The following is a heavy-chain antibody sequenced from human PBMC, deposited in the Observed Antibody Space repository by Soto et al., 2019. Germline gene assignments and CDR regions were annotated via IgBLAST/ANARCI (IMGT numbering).Heavy chain of an antibody. V-gene: IGHV3-30*18. D-gene: IGHD2-21*01. CDR2: ISYDGSNK. CDR3: AKDPFIEYPGGVDY. CDR1: GFTFSSYG. J-gene: IGHJ4*02. Sequence: GGSLRLSCAASGFTFSSYGMHWVRQAPGKGLEWVAVISYDGSNKYYADSVKGRFTISRDNSKNTLYLQMNSLRAEDTAVYYCAKDPFIEYPGGVDYWGQGTLVTVSS.